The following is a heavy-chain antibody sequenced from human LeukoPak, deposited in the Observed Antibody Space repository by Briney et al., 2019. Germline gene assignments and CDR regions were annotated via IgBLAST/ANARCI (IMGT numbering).Heavy chain of an antibody. CDR3: ARDVEPDAFDI. CDR2: ISSSSSYI. CDR1: GLSFSSYS. J-gene: IGHJ3*02. Sequence: PGGSLRLSCAASGLSFSSYSMNWVRQAPGKGREWVSSISSSSSYIYYADSVKGRFTISRDNAKNSVYLQMNSLIAEDTAVYYCARDVEPDAFDIWGQGTMVTVSS. D-gene: IGHD1-14*01. V-gene: IGHV3-21*01.